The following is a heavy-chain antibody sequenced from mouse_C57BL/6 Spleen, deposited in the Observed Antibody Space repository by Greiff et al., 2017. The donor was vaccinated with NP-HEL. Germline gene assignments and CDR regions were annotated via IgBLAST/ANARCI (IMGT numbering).Heavy chain of an antibody. J-gene: IGHJ1*03. CDR2: IDPSDSET. CDR3: ARSAYDYDWYFDV. D-gene: IGHD2-4*01. Sequence: QVQLQQPGAELVRPGSSVKLSCKASGYTFTSYWMHWVKQRPIQGLEWIGNIDPSDSETHYNQKFKDKATLTVDKSSSTAYMQLSSLTSEDSAVYYCARSAYDYDWYFDVWGTGPTVTVSS. CDR1: GYTFTSYW. V-gene: IGHV1-52*01.